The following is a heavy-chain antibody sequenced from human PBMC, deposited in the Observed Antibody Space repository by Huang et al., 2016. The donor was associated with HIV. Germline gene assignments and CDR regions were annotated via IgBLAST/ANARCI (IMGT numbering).Heavy chain of an antibody. CDR1: GGSISSYY. V-gene: IGHV4-4*07. CDR3: ARAAAGTDWFDP. J-gene: IGHJ5*02. D-gene: IGHD6-13*01. CDR2: SYSRGST. Sequence: QVQLQESGPGLVKPSETLSLTCTVSGGSISSYYWSWIRQPAGKGLEGIGRSYSRGSTNYNTALKSRVNMSVDTSKNQFSLKLSSVTAADTAVYFCARAAAGTDWFDPWGQGILVTVSS.